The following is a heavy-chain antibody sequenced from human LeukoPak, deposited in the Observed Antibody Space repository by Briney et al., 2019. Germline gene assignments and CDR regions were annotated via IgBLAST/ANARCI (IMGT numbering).Heavy chain of an antibody. J-gene: IGHJ4*02. CDR3: ARDGGSGTFDY. CDR1: GFTFSNYA. CDR2: IKQDGSEK. V-gene: IGHV3-7*01. Sequence: GGSLRLSCAASGFTFSNYAMNWVRQAPGKGLEWVANIKQDGSEKYYVDSVKGRFTISRDNAKNSLYLQMNSLRADDTAVYYCARDGGSGTFDYWGQGTLVTVSS. D-gene: IGHD3-10*01.